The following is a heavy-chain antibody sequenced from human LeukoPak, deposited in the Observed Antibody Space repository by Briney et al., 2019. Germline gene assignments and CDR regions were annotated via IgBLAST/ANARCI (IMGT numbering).Heavy chain of an antibody. J-gene: IGHJ3*02. Sequence: SQTLSLTCAVSGDSVSSNSAAWNWIRQSPSRGLEWLGRTYYRSKWSNDYAVSVKSRISIKPDTSKNQFSLQLNSVTPEDTAVYYCARMRSGSSYGAFDIWGQGTMVTVSS. CDR3: ARMRSGSSYGAFDI. D-gene: IGHD3-3*01. CDR2: TYYRSKWSN. V-gene: IGHV6-1*01. CDR1: GDSVSSNSAA.